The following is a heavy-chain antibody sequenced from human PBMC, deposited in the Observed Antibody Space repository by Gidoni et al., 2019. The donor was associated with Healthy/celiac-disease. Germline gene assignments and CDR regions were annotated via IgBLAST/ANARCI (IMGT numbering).Heavy chain of an antibody. J-gene: IGHJ6*02. CDR3: AKDGSPSGGYYYYGMDV. D-gene: IGHD2-15*01. V-gene: IGHV3-9*01. Sequence: EVQLVQSGGGWVQPGRSLRLSCAASGFTFADYAMHWVRQVPGKGLETVQGISWNSGSIGYADSVKGRFTISRDNAKNSLYLQMNSLRAEDTALYYWAKDGSPSGGYYYYGMDVWGQGTTVTVSS. CDR2: ISWNSGSI. CDR1: GFTFADYA.